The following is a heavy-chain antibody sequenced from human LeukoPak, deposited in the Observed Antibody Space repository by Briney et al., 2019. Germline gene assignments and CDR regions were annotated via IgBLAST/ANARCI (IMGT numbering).Heavy chain of an antibody. Sequence: PSETLSLTCTVSGGSISSYYWSWIRQPPGKGLEWIGYIYYSGSTNYNPSLKSRVTISVDTSKNQFSLKLSSVTAADTAVYYCAKDGPGHDYVRGFDYWGLGTQVIVSS. D-gene: IGHD3-16*01. CDR2: IYYSGST. J-gene: IGHJ4*02. CDR1: GGSISSYY. CDR3: AKDGPGHDYVRGFDY. V-gene: IGHV4-59*01.